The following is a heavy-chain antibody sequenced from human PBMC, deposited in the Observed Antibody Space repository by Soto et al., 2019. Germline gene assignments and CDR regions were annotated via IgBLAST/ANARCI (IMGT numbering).Heavy chain of an antibody. D-gene: IGHD6-6*01. CDR2: VPGNGAGT. Sequence: GGSLRLSCAVSGFIVSTSYMNWVRQAPGKGLEWVSAVPGNGAGTFYAGSVQGRFSISRDNSKNTMYLQLNGLGAEDTAIYYCARGTSSSHYTAIDVWGQGTTVTVSS. CDR1: GFIVSTSY. CDR3: ARGTSSSHYTAIDV. V-gene: IGHV3-23*01. J-gene: IGHJ6*02.